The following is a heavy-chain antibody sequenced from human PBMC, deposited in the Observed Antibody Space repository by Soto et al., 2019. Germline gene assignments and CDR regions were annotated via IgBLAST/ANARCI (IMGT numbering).Heavy chain of an antibody. CDR2: IRSNSGSI. V-gene: IGHV3-9*01. D-gene: IGHD6-13*01. Sequence: EVQLVDSGGGLVQPGRSLRLSCAASGFSFDDYAMHWVRQAPGKGLEWVSGIRSNSGSIGYADSVKGRFTISRDNAKNSLYLQMNSLRSEDTALYYCAKGGSSSWLRDGLDIWGRGTMVIVSS. CDR1: GFSFDDYA. J-gene: IGHJ3*02. CDR3: AKGGSSSWLRDGLDI.